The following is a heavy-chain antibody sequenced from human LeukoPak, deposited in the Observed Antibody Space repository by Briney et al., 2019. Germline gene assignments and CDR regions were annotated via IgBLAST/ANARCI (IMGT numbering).Heavy chain of an antibody. Sequence: PGGSLRLSCACSGFTFSNSWMHWVRQVPGKGLVWVSRLDTDGGSTAYADSVKGRFTISRDNAKNTLYLEMNSLRPEDTAVYYCARAYESGSWFDPWCQGTLVTVSS. CDR3: ARAYESGSWFDP. CDR1: GFTFSNSW. J-gene: IGHJ5*02. V-gene: IGHV3-74*01. CDR2: LDTDGGST. D-gene: IGHD2-15*01.